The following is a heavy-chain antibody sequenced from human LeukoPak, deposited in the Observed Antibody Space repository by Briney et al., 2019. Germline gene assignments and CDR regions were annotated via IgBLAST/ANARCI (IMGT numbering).Heavy chain of an antibody. V-gene: IGHV3-23*01. Sequence: GGSLRLSCAASGFTFASYAMSWVRQAPGKGLEWVSAISGNGGSTYYADSVKGRFSMSRDNSKNTLYLQMNSLRAEDTALYYCAKAPLVGIAAAGGAFFYWGQGTLVTVSS. D-gene: IGHD6-13*01. J-gene: IGHJ4*02. CDR1: GFTFASYA. CDR3: AKAPLVGIAAAGGAFFY. CDR2: ISGNGGST.